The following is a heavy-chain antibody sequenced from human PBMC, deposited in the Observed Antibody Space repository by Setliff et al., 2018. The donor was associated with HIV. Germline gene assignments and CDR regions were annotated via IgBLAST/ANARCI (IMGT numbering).Heavy chain of an antibody. CDR3: ATVVATSLNYVDN. CDR1: GGSIISGSYY. V-gene: IGHV4-61*09. Sequence: SETLSLTCTVSGGSIISGSYYWSWIRQPAGKGLEWIGHIYTTGSTSFTPSLKSRVTMSMDTSKTQFSLTVSSVTAADTAVYYCATVVATSLNYVDNWGQGTLVTVSS. CDR2: IYTTGST. D-gene: IGHD5-12*01. J-gene: IGHJ4*02.